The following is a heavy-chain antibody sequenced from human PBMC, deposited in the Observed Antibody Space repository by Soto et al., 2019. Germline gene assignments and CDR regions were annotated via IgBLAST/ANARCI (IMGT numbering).Heavy chain of an antibody. V-gene: IGHV3-23*01. CDR1: GFTFSSYA. CDR3: AIQRSWYLDY. D-gene: IGHD6-13*01. CDR2: ISGSGGST. Sequence: PGGSLRLSCAASGFTFSSYAMSGVRQAPGKGLEWVSAISGSGGSTYYADSVKGRFTISRDNSKNTLYLQMNSLRGEDTAVYYCAIQRSWYLDYWGQGTLVTVSS. J-gene: IGHJ4*02.